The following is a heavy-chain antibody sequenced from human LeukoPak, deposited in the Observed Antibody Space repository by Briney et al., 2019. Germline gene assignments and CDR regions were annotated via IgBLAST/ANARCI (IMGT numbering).Heavy chain of an antibody. V-gene: IGHV4-59*08. CDR2: FYYNGVT. D-gene: IGHD4-11*01. CDR3: ARQNTVSYYYGMDV. Sequence: SETLSLTCNVSGGSISSYYWSWIRQPPGKGLEYIGYFYYNGVTNYNPSLKSRVTISVDTSKNQFSLKLSSVTAADTAVYYCARQNTVSYYYGMDVWGQGTTVTVSS. CDR1: GGSISSYY. J-gene: IGHJ6*02.